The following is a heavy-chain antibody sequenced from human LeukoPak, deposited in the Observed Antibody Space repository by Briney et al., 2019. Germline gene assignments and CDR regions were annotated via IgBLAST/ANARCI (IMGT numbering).Heavy chain of an antibody. CDR3: ARQRDYGDYGAHAFDI. CDR1: GFTFSSYD. D-gene: IGHD4-17*01. CDR2: IGTAGDT. J-gene: IGHJ3*02. Sequence: GGSRRLSCAASGFTFSSYDMHWVRQATGKGLEWVSAIGTAGDTYYPGSVKGRFTISRENAKNSLYLQMNSLRAGDTAVYYCARQRDYGDYGAHAFDIWGQGTMVTVSS. V-gene: IGHV3-13*01.